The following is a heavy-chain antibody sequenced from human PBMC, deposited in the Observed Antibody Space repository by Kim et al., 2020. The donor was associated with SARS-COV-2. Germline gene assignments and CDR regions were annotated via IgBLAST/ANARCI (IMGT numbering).Heavy chain of an antibody. CDR3: ARKLSRATGTDFDF. D-gene: IGHD1-1*01. CDR1: GYTFSDYA. J-gene: IGHJ4*02. CDR2: INADNTNT. Sequence: ASAKVSCKASGYTFSDYAMHWVRRAPGQRLVWMGWINADNTNTIYSEKLQGRVTITRDASASTAYLELSSLISENTALYYCARKLSRATGTDFDFWGRG. V-gene: IGHV1-3*01.